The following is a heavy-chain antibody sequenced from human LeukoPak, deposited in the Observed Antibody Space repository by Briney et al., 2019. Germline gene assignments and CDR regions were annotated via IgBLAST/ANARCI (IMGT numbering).Heavy chain of an antibody. Sequence: GGSLRLSCAASGFTFSSYSMNWVRQAPGKGLEWVSYISRYSSTIYYADSVKGRFTISRDNAENSLYLQMNSLRAEDTAVYYCARDLGPKFDYWGQGTLVTVSS. V-gene: IGHV3-48*01. CDR3: ARDLGPKFDY. CDR1: GFTFSSYS. J-gene: IGHJ4*02. CDR2: ISRYSSTI.